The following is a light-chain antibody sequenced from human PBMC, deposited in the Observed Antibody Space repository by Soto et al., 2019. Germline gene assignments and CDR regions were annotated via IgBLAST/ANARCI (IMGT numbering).Light chain of an antibody. V-gene: IGLV2-23*02. CDR3: CSYAGSSTLGV. Sequence: QSALTQPASVSGSPGQSITISCTGTSSDVGSHNLVSWYQQHPGKAPKLMIYEVSKRPSGVSNRFSGSKSGNTASLTISGLQAEDEADYYCCSYAGSSTLGVFGTGTKLTVL. CDR2: EVS. J-gene: IGLJ1*01. CDR1: SSDVGSHNL.